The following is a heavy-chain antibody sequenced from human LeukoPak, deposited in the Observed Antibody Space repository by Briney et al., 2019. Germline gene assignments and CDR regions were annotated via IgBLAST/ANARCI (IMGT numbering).Heavy chain of an antibody. Sequence: SETLSLTCTVSGGSISSSSYYWGWIRQPPGKGLEWIGSIYYSGSTYYNPSPKSRVTISVDTSKNQFSLKLSSVTAANTAVYYCARLAAAGMNWFDPWGQGTLVTVSS. V-gene: IGHV4-39*07. CDR2: IYYSGST. J-gene: IGHJ5*02. CDR3: ARLAAAGMNWFDP. CDR1: GGSISSSSYY. D-gene: IGHD6-13*01.